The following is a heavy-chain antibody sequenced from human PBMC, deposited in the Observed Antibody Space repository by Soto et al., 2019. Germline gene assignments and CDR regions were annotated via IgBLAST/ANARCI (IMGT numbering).Heavy chain of an antibody. CDR2: AYHTGRT. CDR3: ARDFAYFDS. D-gene: IGHD3-3*01. V-gene: IGHV4-61*01. Sequence: SETLSLTCSVSGGSFMLGSYSWSWVREPAGKVLECIRYAYHTGRTSYNPSLKSRVSISMDTSKNQFSLNLDSVTATDTAVYFCARDFAYFDSWGQGTLVTVSS. J-gene: IGHJ4*02. CDR1: GGSFMLGSYS.